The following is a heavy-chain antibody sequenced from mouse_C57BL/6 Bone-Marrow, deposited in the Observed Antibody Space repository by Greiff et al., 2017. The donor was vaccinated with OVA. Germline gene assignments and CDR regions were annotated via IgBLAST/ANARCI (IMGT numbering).Heavy chain of an antibody. CDR3: AREGTGTGGDY. CDR2: IYPGDGDT. J-gene: IGHJ2*01. V-gene: IGHV1-82*01. CDR1: GYAFSSSW. Sequence: QVQLQQSGPELVKPGASVKISCKASGYAFSSSWMNRVKQRPGKGLEWIGRIYPGDGDTNYNGKFKGKATLTADKSSSTAYMQLSSLTAEDSAVYICAREGTGTGGDYWGQGTTLTVSS. D-gene: IGHD4-1*01.